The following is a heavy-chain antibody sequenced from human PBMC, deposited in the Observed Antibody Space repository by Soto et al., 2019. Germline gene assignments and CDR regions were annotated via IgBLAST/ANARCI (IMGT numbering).Heavy chain of an antibody. CDR3: ARDRTMIETEFDP. CDR1: GGTFSSYA. V-gene: IGHV1-69*01. J-gene: IGHJ5*02. CDR2: IIPIFGTT. Sequence: QVQLVPSGAEVKKPGSSVKVSCKASGGTFSSYAISWVRQAPGQGLEWMGGIIPIFGTTNYAQKFQGRVTITADESTSTAYMELSSLRSEDTAVYYCARDRTMIETEFDPWGQGTLVTVSS. D-gene: IGHD3-22*01.